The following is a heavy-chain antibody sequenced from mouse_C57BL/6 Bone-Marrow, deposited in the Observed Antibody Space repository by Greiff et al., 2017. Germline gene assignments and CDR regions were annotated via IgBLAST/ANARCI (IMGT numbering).Heavy chain of an antibody. V-gene: IGHV14-4*01. J-gene: IGHJ2*01. CDR3: TTRNYFDY. CDR1: GFNIKDDY. CDR2: IDPENGDT. Sequence: VHVKQSGAELVRPGASVKLSCTASGFNIKDDYMHWVKQRPEQGLEWIGWIDPENGDTEYASKFQGKATITADTSSNTAYLPLSSLTSEDTAVYYCTTRNYFDYWGQGTTLTVSS.